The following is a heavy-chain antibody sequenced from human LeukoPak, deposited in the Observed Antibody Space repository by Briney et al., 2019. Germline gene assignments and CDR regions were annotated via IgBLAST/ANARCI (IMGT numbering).Heavy chain of an antibody. CDR2: IDDSGVIR. V-gene: IGHV3-23*01. Sequence: GGSLRLSCAASGFTFKTHAMSWVRQAPGKGPEWVSRIDDSGVIRSYADSVKGRFTISRDNSKMTLTLQMNSLRAEDTAVYYCAKRLKRNYYYHYAMDVWGQGTTVTVSS. CDR1: GFTFKTHA. D-gene: IGHD3-22*01. CDR3: AKRLKRNYYYHYAMDV. J-gene: IGHJ6*02.